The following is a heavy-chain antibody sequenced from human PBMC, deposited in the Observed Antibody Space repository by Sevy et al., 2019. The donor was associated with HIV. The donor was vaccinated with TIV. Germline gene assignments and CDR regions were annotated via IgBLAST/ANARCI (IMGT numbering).Heavy chain of an antibody. D-gene: IGHD3-9*01. Sequence: SETLSLTCTVSGGSISSYYWSWIRQPPGKRLEWIGYIYYSGSTNYNPSLQSRVTISVDTSKNQFSLKLRSVTAADTAVYYCARESYDILPGSGGMYVWGQGTTVTVSS. CDR1: GGSISSYY. V-gene: IGHV4-59*01. CDR3: ARESYDILPGSGGMYV. CDR2: IYYSGST. J-gene: IGHJ6*02.